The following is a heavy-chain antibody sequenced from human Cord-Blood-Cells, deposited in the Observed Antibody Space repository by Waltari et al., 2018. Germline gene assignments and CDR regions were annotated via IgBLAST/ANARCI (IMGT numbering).Heavy chain of an antibody. CDR3: ATPRRAMYYYDSSGYSDYAFDI. V-gene: IGHV4-39*01. CDR2: IYYSGST. Sequence: QLQLQESGPGLVKPSETLSLTCTVPGGSISSSSYTWGWIRQPPGKGMEGIGSIYYSGSTYYNPSLKSRVTISVDTSKNQFSLKLSSVTAADTAVYYCATPRRAMYYYDSSGYSDYAFDIWGQGTMVTVSS. D-gene: IGHD3-22*01. J-gene: IGHJ3*02. CDR1: GGSISSSSYT.